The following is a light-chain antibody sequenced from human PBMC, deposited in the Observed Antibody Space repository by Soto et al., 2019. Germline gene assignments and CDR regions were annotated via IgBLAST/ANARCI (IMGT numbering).Light chain of an antibody. V-gene: IGLV2-14*01. Sequence: QSALTQPASVSGPPGQSITISCTGTSRDVGGNNYVSWYQQHPGTAPKLIIYDVSDRPSGVSNRFSGSRSGNTASLTLSGLQSEDEAVYYCNLYTTSGYAFGTGTKVTVL. CDR2: DVS. CDR1: SRDVGGNNY. CDR3: NLYTTSGYA. J-gene: IGLJ1*01.